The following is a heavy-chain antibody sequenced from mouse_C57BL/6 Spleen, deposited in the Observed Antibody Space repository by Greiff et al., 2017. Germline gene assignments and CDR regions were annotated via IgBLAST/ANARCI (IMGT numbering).Heavy chain of an antibody. CDR3: AREGXLRPLDY. CDR1: GYAFSSYW. Sequence: LKESGASVKISCKASGYAFSSYWMNWVKQRPGKGLEWIGQIYPGDGDTNYNGKFKGKATLTADKSSSTAYMQLSSLTSEDSAVYFCAREGXLRPLDYWGQGTTLTVSS. V-gene: IGHV1-80*01. CDR2: IYPGDGDT. D-gene: IGHD1-1*01. J-gene: IGHJ2*01.